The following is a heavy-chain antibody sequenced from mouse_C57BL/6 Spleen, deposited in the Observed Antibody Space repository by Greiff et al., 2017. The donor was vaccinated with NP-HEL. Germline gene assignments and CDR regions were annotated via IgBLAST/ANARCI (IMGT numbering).Heavy chain of an antibody. CDR1: GFTFSSYA. V-gene: IGHV5S21*01. CDR3: TRGLTYDGYYAHYAMDY. CDR2: ISRGGDYT. D-gene: IGHD2-3*01. J-gene: IGHJ4*01. Sequence: EVKLVESGEGLVKPGGSLKLSCAASGFTFSSYAMSWVRQTPEKRLEWVAYISRGGDYTYYAATVKGRFTISRDNARNTLYLQMSSLKSEDTAMYYCTRGLTYDGYYAHYAMDYWGQGTSVTVSS.